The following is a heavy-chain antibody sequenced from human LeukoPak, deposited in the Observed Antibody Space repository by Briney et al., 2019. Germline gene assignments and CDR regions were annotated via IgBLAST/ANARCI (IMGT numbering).Heavy chain of an antibody. J-gene: IGHJ5*02. V-gene: IGHV5-51*01. D-gene: IGHD4-23*01. CDR1: GYSSTSYW. Sequence: GESLKISCKASGYSSTSYWIGWVRQMPGKGLEWMGIIYPGDSDTRYSPSFQGQVTISADKSISTAYLQWSSLKASDTAMYYCAREAPYGGTDNWFDPWGQGALVTVSS. CDR2: IYPGDSDT. CDR3: AREAPYGGTDNWFDP.